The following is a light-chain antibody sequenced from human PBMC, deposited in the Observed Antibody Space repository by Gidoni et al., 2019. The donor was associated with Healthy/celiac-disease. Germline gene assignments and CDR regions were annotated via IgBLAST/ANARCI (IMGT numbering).Light chain of an antibody. J-gene: IGLJ2*01. Sequence: SYELTQPPSVSVSPGQTARITCSGDAFPKQYAYWYQQKPGQAPVLVIYKDSERPSGIPARFSGSSSGTTVTLTISGVQAEDEADYYCQSPDSSGSYVVFGGGTKLTVL. CDR2: KDS. CDR1: AFPKQY. V-gene: IGLV3-25*03. CDR3: QSPDSSGSYVV.